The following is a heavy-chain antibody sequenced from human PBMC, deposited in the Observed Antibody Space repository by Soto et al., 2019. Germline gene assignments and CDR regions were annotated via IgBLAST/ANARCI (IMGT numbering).Heavy chain of an antibody. V-gene: IGHV3-23*01. Sequence: EVQVLGSGGGLVQPGGSLRLSCAASGFTFSSYAMDWVRQDPGKGLEWVSGLSGGGGRTYYADSVKGRFTISRDNAKNTLYLDMYSLSAEDTAIYYCAKDVRIAFDFWTAYHPSYDCWGQGTLVTVSS. CDR3: AKDVRIAFDFWTAYHPSYDC. J-gene: IGHJ4*02. D-gene: IGHD3-3*01. CDR1: GFTFSSYA. CDR2: LSGGGGRT.